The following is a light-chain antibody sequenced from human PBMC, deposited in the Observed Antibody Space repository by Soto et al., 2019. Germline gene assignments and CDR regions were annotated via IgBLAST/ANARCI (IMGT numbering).Light chain of an antibody. V-gene: IGKV1-33*01. Sequence: DIQMTQSPSSLSASVGDRVTITCQASQDISNYLNWYQQKPGKAPKLLIYDASNLETGVPSRFSGSGSGTDFTFTISSLQPEDIATYYCQQYDLSFGQGTRLEIK. CDR1: QDISNY. CDR2: DAS. J-gene: IGKJ5*01. CDR3: QQYDLS.